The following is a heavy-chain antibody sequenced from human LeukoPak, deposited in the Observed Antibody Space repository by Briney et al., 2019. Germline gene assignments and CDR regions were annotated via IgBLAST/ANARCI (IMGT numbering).Heavy chain of an antibody. Sequence: PGGSLRLSCAASGFTFSNYAMSWVRQAPGKGLEWVSAISGSGGSTYYVDSVKGRFTISRDNSKNTLYLRMNSLRAEDTAVYYCAKVSRNYYDSSGYYYPPDFDYWGQGTLVTVPS. CDR2: ISGSGGST. CDR3: AKVSRNYYDSSGYYYPPDFDY. J-gene: IGHJ4*02. D-gene: IGHD3-22*01. CDR1: GFTFSNYA. V-gene: IGHV3-23*01.